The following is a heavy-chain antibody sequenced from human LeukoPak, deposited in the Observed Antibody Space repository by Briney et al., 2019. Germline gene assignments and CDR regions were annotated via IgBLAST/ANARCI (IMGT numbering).Heavy chain of an antibody. J-gene: IGHJ5*02. CDR2: IRYDGSNK. Sequence: PGGSLRLSCAASGFTFSSYGMHWARQAPGKGLEWVAFIRYDGSNKYYADSVKGRFTISRDNSKNTLYLQMNSLRAEDTAVYYCAKGRGGYCSSTSCYSLDPWGQGTLVTVSS. V-gene: IGHV3-30*02. CDR3: AKGRGGYCSSTSCYSLDP. CDR1: GFTFSSYG. D-gene: IGHD2-2*01.